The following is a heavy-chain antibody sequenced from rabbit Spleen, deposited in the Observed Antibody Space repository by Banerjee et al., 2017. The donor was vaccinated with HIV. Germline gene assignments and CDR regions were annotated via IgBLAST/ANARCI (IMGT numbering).Heavy chain of an antibody. CDR1: GIDFSTYSY. CDR3: ARWGPGNGVVTNAFSL. J-gene: IGHJ4*01. CDR2: MYTATGTT. D-gene: IGHD3-1*01. Sequence: QEQLVESGGGLVTPGGTLTLTCKASGIDFSTYSYMCWVRQAPGKGLEWIGCMYTATGTTWYASWVDGRFSISKTSSTTVTLQMTSLTVADTATYFCARWGPGNGVVTNAFSLWGPGTLVTVS. V-gene: IGHV1S43*01.